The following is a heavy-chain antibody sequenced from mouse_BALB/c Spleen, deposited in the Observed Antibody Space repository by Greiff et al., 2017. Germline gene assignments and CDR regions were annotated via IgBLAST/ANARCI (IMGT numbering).Heavy chain of an antibody. CDR3: AREGDYHYAMDY. CDR1: GYTFTSYY. Sequence: QVQLQQSGPELVKPGASVRISCKASGYTFTSYYIHWVKQRPGQGLEWIGWIYPGNVNTKYNEKFKGKATLTADKSSSTAYMQLSSLTSEDSAVYFCAREGDYHYAMDYWGQGTSVTVSS. CDR2: IYPGNVNT. V-gene: IGHV1S56*01. D-gene: IGHD2-4*01. J-gene: IGHJ4*01.